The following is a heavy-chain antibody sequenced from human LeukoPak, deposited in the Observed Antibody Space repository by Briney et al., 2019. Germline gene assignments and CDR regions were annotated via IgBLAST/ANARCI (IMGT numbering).Heavy chain of an antibody. CDR2: IETKAHGGTT. CDR1: GFTFSSSA. D-gene: IGHD5/OR15-5a*01. Sequence: GGSLRLSCAASGFTFSSSAMSWVRQAPGKGLEWVGRIETKAHGGTTNYAAPVKGRFTISRDDSKNTLYLQMNSLKTEDTATYYCTTDPFYDSAGFAFWGQGTLVTVS. CDR3: TTDPFYDSAGFAF. V-gene: IGHV3-15*06. J-gene: IGHJ4*02.